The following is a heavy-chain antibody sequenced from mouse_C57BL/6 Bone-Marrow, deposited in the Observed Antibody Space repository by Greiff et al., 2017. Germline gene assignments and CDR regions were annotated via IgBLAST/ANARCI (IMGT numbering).Heavy chain of an antibody. J-gene: IGHJ3*01. V-gene: IGHV2-5*01. Sequence: VQLQESGPGLVQPSQSLSITCTASGFSLTSYGVHWVRQSPGKGLEWLGVIWRGGSTDYNAAFMSRLSITKDNSKSQVFFKMNSLQADDTAIYCGAKNSGDYGSSQEFAYWGQGTLVTVSA. CDR2: IWRGGST. CDR3: AKNSGDYGSSQEFAY. D-gene: IGHD1-1*01. CDR1: GFSLTSYG.